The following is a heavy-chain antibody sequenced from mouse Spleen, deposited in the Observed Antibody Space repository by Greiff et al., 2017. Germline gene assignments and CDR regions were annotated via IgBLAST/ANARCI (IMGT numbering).Heavy chain of an antibody. J-gene: IGHJ1*01. CDR2: ISSGGSYT. Sequence: EVKLVESGGGLVKPGGSLKLSCAASGFTFSSYAMSWVRQTPEKRLEWVATISSGGSYTYYPDSVKGRFTISRDNAKNTLYLQMSSLRFEDTAMYYCAPTPLEYWYFDVWGAGTTVTVSS. CDR3: APTPLEYWYFDV. CDR1: GFTFSSYA. V-gene: IGHV5-9-1*01.